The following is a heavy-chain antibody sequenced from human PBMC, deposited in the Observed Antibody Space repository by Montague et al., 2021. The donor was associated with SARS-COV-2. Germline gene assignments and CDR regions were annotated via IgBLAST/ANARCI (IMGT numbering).Heavy chain of an antibody. Sequence: SLRLSCAASGFTFSSYEMNWVRQAPGKGLEWASYISSSGSIIYYADSVKGRFTISRGNAKNSLYLQMNSLRAEDTAVYYCARGNFDWLLLPDGYFDHWGQGTLVTVSS. D-gene: IGHD3-9*01. CDR2: ISSSGSII. CDR3: ARGNFDWLLLPDGYFDH. V-gene: IGHV3-48*03. CDR1: GFTFSSYE. J-gene: IGHJ4*02.